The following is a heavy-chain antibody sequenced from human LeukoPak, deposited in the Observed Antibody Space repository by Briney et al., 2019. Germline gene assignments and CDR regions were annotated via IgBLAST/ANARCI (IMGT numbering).Heavy chain of an antibody. CDR2: INPNTGGT. V-gene: IGHV1-2*02. CDR1: GYTFTGYF. J-gene: IGHJ3*02. Sequence: ASVKVSCKASGYTFTGYFMHWVRQAPGQGLEWMGWINPNTGGTDYAQKFQGRVTMTRDTSISTVYMELSRLRSDDTAVYYCARDGAFDIWGQGTMVTVSS. CDR3: ARDGAFDI.